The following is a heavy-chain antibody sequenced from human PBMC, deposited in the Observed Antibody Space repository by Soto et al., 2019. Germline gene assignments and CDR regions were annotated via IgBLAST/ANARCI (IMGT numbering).Heavy chain of an antibody. CDR2: ISGSGGST. V-gene: IGHV3-23*01. CDR1: GFTFSSYA. CDR3: AKDTYDILTGYYNIITYYYYYGMDV. Sequence: PGGSLRLSCAASGFTFSSYAMSWVRQAPGKGLEWVSAISGSGGSTYYADSVKGRFTISRDNSKNTLYLQMNSLRAEDTAVYYCAKDTYDILTGYYNIITYYYYYGMDVWGQGTTVTVSS. J-gene: IGHJ6*02. D-gene: IGHD3-9*01.